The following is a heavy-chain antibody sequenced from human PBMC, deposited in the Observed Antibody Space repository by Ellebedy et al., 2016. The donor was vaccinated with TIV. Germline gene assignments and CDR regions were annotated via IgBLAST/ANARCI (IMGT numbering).Heavy chain of an antibody. CDR3: ARGDKYYYDSSGYYYTY. J-gene: IGHJ4*02. CDR2: INPSAGST. CDR1: GYTFTSYY. Sequence: ASVKVSCKASGYTFTSYYMYWVRQAPGQGLEWMGIINPSAGSTNYAQKFQGRVTMTRDTSTSTVYMELSSLRSEDTDVYYCARGDKYYYDSSGYYYTYWGQGTLVTVSS. V-gene: IGHV1-46*01. D-gene: IGHD3-22*01.